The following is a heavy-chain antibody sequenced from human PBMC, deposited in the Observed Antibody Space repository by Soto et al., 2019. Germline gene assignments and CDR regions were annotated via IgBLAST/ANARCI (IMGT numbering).Heavy chain of an antibody. CDR3: AKDIVVVAALGGYYYYYGMDV. CDR2: VTYDGSKK. D-gene: IGHD2-2*01. CDR1: GFTFSGYC. Sequence: QGQLVESGGGLVQPGRSLRLSCAASGFTFSGYCMRWVRQAPGKGLEWVAGVTYDGSKKYYVDSVKGRFTISRDNSKNTMDLQMNSLNAEDTAVYDCAKDIVVVAALGGYYYYYGMDVWGQGTPVTVSS. J-gene: IGHJ6*02. V-gene: IGHV3-30*18.